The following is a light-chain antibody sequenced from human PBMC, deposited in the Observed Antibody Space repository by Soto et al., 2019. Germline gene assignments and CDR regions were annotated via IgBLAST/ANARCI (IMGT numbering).Light chain of an antibody. CDR2: DVS. J-gene: IGLJ1*01. CDR3: SSYTTSNTRQIV. V-gene: IGLV2-14*03. CDR1: SRDVGGYNY. Sequence: QSVLTQPASVSGSPGQSITISCTGTSRDVGGYNYVSWYQHHPGKAPKLIIYDVSNRPSGVSILFSGSESDNTASLTISVLQPEDEADYHCSSYTTSNTRQIVFGTGTKVTVL.